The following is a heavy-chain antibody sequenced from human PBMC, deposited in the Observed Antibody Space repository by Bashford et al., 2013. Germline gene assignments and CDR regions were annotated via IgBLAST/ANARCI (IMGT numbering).Heavy chain of an antibody. D-gene: IGHD3-22*01. CDR2: IYTTGNT. Sequence: SETLSLTCTVSGDSISRGSYYWTWIRQPAGKALEWIGRIYTTGNTNYNPSLKSRVTISADTSKNQFSLKLTSVTAADTAVYYCARHDSSGYYYPADAFDIWGQGTMVTVSS. CDR1: GDSISRGSYY. J-gene: IGHJ3*02. V-gene: IGHV4-61*02. CDR3: ARHDSSGYYYPADAFDI.